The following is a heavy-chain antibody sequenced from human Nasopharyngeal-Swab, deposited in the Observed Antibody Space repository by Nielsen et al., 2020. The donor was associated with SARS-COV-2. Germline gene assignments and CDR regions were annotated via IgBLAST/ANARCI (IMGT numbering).Heavy chain of an antibody. CDR2: ISSSGSTI. J-gene: IGHJ3*01. Sequence: GGSLRLPCAASGFTFSHYYMSWIPQAPGKGLEWVSYISSSGSTIYYADSVKGRFTISRDNAKHSLYLQMNSLRAEDTAVYYCAKGDTNGANDAFDLWGQGTMVTVSS. CDR3: AKGDTNGANDAFDL. D-gene: IGHD2-8*01. V-gene: IGHV3-11*01. CDR1: GFTFSHYY.